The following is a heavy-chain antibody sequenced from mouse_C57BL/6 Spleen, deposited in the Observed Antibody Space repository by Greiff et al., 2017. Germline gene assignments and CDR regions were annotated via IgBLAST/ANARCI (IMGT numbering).Heavy chain of an antibody. CDR2: ISGGGGNT. D-gene: IGHD2-9*01. J-gene: IGHJ1*03. V-gene: IGHV5-9*01. Sequence: EVKLQESGGGLVKPGGSLKLSCAASGFTFSSYTMSWVRQTPEKRLEWVATISGGGGNTYYPDSVKGRFTISRDNAKNTLYLQMISLRSEDTALYYCATTFYGYNWYFDVWGTGTTVTVSS. CDR3: ATTFYGYNWYFDV. CDR1: GFTFSSYT.